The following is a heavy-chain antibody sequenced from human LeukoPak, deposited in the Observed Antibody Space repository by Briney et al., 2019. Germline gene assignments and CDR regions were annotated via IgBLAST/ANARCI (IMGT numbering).Heavy chain of an antibody. CDR3: ARDDCSSTSCYKGSSWPHDAFDI. CDR2: IYYSGNT. CDR1: GGSISSSSYY. J-gene: IGHJ3*02. D-gene: IGHD2-2*02. V-gene: IGHV4-39*07. Sequence: SETLSLTCTVSGGSISSSSYYWGWIRQPPGKGLEWIGSIYYSGNTYYNPSLKSRVTMSVDTSKNQFSLKLSSVTAADTAVYYCARDDCSSTSCYKGSSWPHDAFDIWGQGTMVTVSS.